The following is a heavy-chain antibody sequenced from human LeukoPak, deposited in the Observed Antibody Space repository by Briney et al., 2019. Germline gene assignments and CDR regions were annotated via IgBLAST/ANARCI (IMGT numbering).Heavy chain of an antibody. D-gene: IGHD2-21*01. V-gene: IGHV4-59*08. Sequence: SETLSLTCTVSGGSIGSYHWIWIRQPPGKGLEWIGYIHYSGSTNYNPSLKSRVTTSVDTSKKQFSLKLRSVTAADTAVYYCARSVSWGLLVRDDAFDIWGQGTMVTVSS. J-gene: IGHJ3*02. CDR2: IHYSGST. CDR3: ARSVSWGLLVRDDAFDI. CDR1: GGSIGSYH.